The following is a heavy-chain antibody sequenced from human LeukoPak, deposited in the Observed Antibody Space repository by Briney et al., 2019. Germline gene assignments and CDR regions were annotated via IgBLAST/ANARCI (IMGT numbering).Heavy chain of an antibody. D-gene: IGHD6-6*01. J-gene: IGHJ4*02. CDR2: IRYDGSNK. CDR3: ARDSSSSTDDY. Sequence: GGSLRLSCAASGFPFSSYSMHWVRQAPGKGLDWVAFIRYDGSNKFYSDSVRGRFTISRDNSKSTLYLQMNSLRPEDTAVYYCARDSSSSTDDYWGQGTLVTASS. V-gene: IGHV3-30*02. CDR1: GFPFSSYS.